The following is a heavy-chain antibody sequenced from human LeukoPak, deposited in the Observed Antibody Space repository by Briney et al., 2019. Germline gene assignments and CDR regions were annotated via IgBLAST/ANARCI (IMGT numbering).Heavy chain of an antibody. J-gene: IGHJ4*02. CDR3: ARAYYDSSGYRYFDY. CDR1: GYSISSGYY. Sequence: SETLSLTCTVSGYSISSGYYWAWIRQPPGKGLEWIGSIYHSGSTYHNPSLKSRVTISVDTSKNQFSLKLSSVTAADTAVYYCARAYYDSSGYRYFDYWGQGTLVTASS. V-gene: IGHV4-38-2*02. D-gene: IGHD3-22*01. CDR2: IYHSGST.